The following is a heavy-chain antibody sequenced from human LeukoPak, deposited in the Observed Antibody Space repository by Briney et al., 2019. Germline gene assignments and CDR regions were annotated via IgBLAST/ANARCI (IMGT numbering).Heavy chain of an antibody. V-gene: IGHV4-4*07. J-gene: IGHJ5*02. CDR1: GGSISSYY. CDR2: IYTSGST. D-gene: IGHD2-2*01. Sequence: SETLSLTCTVSGGSISSYYWSWIRQPAGKGLEWIGRIYTSGSTNYNPSLKSRVTMSVDTSKNQFSLKLSSVTAADTAVYYCARDQGYCSGTSCPTHNWFDPWGQGTLVTVSS. CDR3: ARDQGYCSGTSCPTHNWFDP.